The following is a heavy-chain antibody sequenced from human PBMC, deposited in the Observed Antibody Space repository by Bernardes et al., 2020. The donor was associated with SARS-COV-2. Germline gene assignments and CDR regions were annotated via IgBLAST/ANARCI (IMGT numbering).Heavy chain of an antibody. Sequence: GGSLRLSCAASGFTFSSYAMSWVRQAPGKGLEWVSGISGSGGSTYYADSVKGRFTISRDNSKNTLYLQMNSLRAEDTAVYYCAKDDIVVVPAATQTDYWGQGTLVTVSS. D-gene: IGHD2-2*01. J-gene: IGHJ4*02. CDR2: ISGSGGST. V-gene: IGHV3-23*01. CDR3: AKDDIVVVPAATQTDY. CDR1: GFTFSSYA.